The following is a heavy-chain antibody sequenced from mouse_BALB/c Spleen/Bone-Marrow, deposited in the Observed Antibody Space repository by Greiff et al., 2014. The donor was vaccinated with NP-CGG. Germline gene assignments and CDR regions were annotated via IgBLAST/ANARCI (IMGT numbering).Heavy chain of an antibody. CDR2: ILPGNGRT. Sequence: QVQLKESGAELMKPGASVKISCKATGYTFSSYWIEWVKQRPGHGLEWIGEILPGNGRTNYNEKFKGKATFTADTSSNTAYMQLSSRTSSDSSVFYCARRDVSWFAYWGQGTLVTVSA. CDR3: ARRDVSWFAY. J-gene: IGHJ3*01. CDR1: GYTFSSYW. V-gene: IGHV1-9*01.